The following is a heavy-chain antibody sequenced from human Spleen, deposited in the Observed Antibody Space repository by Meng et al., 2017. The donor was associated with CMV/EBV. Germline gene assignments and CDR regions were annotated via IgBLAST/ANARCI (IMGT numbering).Heavy chain of an antibody. Sequence: GESLKISCAASGFTFSSYGIHWVRQPPGKGLEWVAVISHDGRKKFYADSVEGRFTIPGDKSGNTLFLQMNSLRAEDTAVYYCARDLIPAYSYGSSPLGFWGQGTLVTVSS. CDR2: ISHDGRKK. CDR1: GFTFSSYG. CDR3: ARDLIPAYSYGSSPLGF. J-gene: IGHJ4*02. D-gene: IGHD5-18*01. V-gene: IGHV3-30*19.